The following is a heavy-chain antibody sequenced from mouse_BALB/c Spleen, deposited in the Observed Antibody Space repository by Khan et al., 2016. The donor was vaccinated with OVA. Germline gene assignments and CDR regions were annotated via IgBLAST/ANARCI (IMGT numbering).Heavy chain of an antibody. CDR1: GYSITSDYA. J-gene: IGHJ3*01. CDR2: ISYSGRT. V-gene: IGHV3-2*02. D-gene: IGHD3-3*01. Sequence: VQLQESGPGLVKPSQSLSLTCTVTGYSITSDYAWNWIRQFPGNKLEWMGSISYSGRTSYTPSLKSRISITRDTSKNQFFLQLNSVTTEDTATYYCAGGRAYWGQGTLVTVSA. CDR3: AGGRAY.